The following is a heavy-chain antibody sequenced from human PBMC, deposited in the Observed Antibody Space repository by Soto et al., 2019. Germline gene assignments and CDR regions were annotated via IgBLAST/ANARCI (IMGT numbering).Heavy chain of an antibody. V-gene: IGHV3-33*01. CDR3: ARGPYYDFWSGYLDY. D-gene: IGHD3-3*01. J-gene: IGHJ4*02. CDR1: GFTFSSYG. Sequence: QVQLVESGGGVVQPGRSLRLSCAASGFTFSSYGMHWVRQAPGKGLEWVAGIWYDGSNKYYADSVKGRFTISRDNSKNTLYLQMNSLRAEDTAVYYCARGPYYDFWSGYLDYWGQGTLVTVSS. CDR2: IWYDGSNK.